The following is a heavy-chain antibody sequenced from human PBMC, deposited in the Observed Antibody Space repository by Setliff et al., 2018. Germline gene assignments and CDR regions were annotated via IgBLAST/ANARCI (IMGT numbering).Heavy chain of an antibody. CDR1: GLIFSNYA. CDR2: IYGSASGERT. CDR3: ARDRGSGSYFLRYFDY. J-gene: IGHJ4*02. Sequence: GGSLRLSCTASGLIFSNYAMTWVRQAPGKGLEWVSLIYGSASGERTYYADSVKGRFTISRDNAKNSLYLQMNSLRAEDTAVYYCARDRGSGSYFLRYFDYWGQGTLVTVSS. D-gene: IGHD1-26*01. V-gene: IGHV3-23*01.